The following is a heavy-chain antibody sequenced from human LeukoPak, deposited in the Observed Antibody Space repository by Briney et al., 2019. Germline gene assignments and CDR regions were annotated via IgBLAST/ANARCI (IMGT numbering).Heavy chain of an antibody. D-gene: IGHD2-15*01. J-gene: IGHJ4*02. V-gene: IGHV3-53*05. CDR1: GFTVSSNY. CDR2: IYSGGST. Sequence: GGSLRLSCAASGFTVSSNYMSWVRQAPGKGLEWVSVIYSGGSTYYADSVKGRFTISRDNSKNTLYLQMNSLRAEDTAVYYCARGQGGIVVVVAATPYYFDYWGQGTLVTVSS. CDR3: ARGQGGIVVVVAATPYYFDY.